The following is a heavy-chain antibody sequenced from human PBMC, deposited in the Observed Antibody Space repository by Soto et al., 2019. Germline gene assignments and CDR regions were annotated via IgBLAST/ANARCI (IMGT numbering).Heavy chain of an antibody. Sequence: GGSLRLSCAASGFTFSSYAMSWVRQAPGKGLEWVSAISGSGGSTYYADSVKGRFTISRDNSKNTLYLQMNSLRAEDTAVYYCAKETRGGFFAAVAGNYFDYWGQGTLVTVSS. J-gene: IGHJ4*02. CDR1: GFTFSSYA. D-gene: IGHD6-19*01. CDR2: ISGSGGST. CDR3: AKETRGGFFAAVAGNYFDY. V-gene: IGHV3-23*01.